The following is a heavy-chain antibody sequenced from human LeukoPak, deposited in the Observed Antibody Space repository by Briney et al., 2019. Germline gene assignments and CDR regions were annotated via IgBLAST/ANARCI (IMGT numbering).Heavy chain of an antibody. CDR3: AKDRMYYDFWSGYSVDAFDI. D-gene: IGHD3-3*01. CDR1: GFTFSSYG. Sequence: PGGSLRLSCAASGFTFSSYGMHWVRQAPGKGLEWVAFIRYDGSNKYYADSVKGRFTISRDNSKNTLYLQMNSLRAEDTAVYYCAKDRMYYDFWSGYSVDAFDIWGQGTMVTVSS. V-gene: IGHV3-30*02. J-gene: IGHJ3*02. CDR2: IRYDGSNK.